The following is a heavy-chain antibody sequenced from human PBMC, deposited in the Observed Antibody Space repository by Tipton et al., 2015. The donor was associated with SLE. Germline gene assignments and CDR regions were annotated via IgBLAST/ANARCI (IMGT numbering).Heavy chain of an antibody. Sequence: TLSLTCTVSGVSLSSKSYYWSWIRQSAGERLEWIGRIYSNGDPNYNPSLPSLKSRVTISRDMSKNQFSLNMSSVTAADTAVYYCARVLREVEEGQYFDYWGQGTLVTVSS. CDR2: IYSNGDP. D-gene: IGHD5-24*01. V-gene: IGHV4-61*02. CDR3: ARVLREVEEGQYFDY. CDR1: GVSLSSKSYY. J-gene: IGHJ4*02.